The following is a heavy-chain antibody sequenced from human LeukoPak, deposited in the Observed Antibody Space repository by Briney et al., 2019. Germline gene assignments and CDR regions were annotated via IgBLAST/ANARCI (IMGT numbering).Heavy chain of an antibody. Sequence: KPSETLSLTCTVSGVSINTYFWSWIRQPPGKGLEWIGYVYYNGITNYNPSLKSRVTMSVDTSKNQFSLKLSSVTAADTAVYYCARDKYYYDSSGYYSKFDYWGQGTLVTVSS. J-gene: IGHJ4*02. CDR2: VYYNGIT. CDR3: ARDKYYYDSSGYYSKFDY. CDR1: GVSINTYF. V-gene: IGHV4-59*12. D-gene: IGHD3-22*01.